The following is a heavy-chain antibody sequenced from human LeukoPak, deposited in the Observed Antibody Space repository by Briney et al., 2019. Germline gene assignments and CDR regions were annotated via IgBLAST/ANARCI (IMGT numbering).Heavy chain of an antibody. CDR2: IKQDGSEK. J-gene: IGHJ4*02. CDR1: GFTFSSYW. V-gene: IGHV3-7*01. D-gene: IGHD3-22*01. Sequence: PGGSLRLSCAASGFTFSSYWMSWVRQAPGKGLEWVANIKQDGSEKYYVDSVKGRFTISRDNAKNSLYLQMNSLRAEDTAVYYCAVEYLHDSSGYYYGPFDYWGQGTLVTVSS. CDR3: AVEYLHDSSGYYYGPFDY.